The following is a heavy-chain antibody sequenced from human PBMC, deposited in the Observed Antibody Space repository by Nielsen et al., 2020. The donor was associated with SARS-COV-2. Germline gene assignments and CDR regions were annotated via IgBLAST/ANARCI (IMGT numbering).Heavy chain of an antibody. J-gene: IGHJ3*02. CDR3: ARRTVVPKAGAFDI. CDR2: INHSGST. Sequence: SETLSLTCAVYGGSFSGYYWSWIRQRPGKGLEWIGEINHSGSTNYNPTLKSRVPISVDTSTNQFSLKLSSVTAADTAVYYGARRTVVPKAGAFDIWGQGTMVTVSS. V-gene: IGHV4-34*01. CDR1: GGSFSGYY. D-gene: IGHD3-22*01.